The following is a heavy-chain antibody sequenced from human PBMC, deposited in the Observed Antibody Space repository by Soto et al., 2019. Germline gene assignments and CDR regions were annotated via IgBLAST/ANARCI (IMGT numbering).Heavy chain of an antibody. D-gene: IGHD2-2*01. CDR2: IYPGDSDT. V-gene: IGHV5-51*01. CDR1: GYSFTSYW. CDR3: ARQVDIVLVPAAQPPWDYYYYGMDV. Sequence: PGESLKISCKGSGYSFTSYWIGWVRQMPGKGLEWMGIIYPGDSDTRYSPSFQGQVTISADKSISTAYLQWSSLKASDTAMYYCARQVDIVLVPAAQPPWDYYYYGMDVWGQGTTVTVSS. J-gene: IGHJ6*02.